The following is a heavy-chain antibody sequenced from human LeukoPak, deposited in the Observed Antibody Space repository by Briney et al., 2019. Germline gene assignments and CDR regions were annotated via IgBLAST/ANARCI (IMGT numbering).Heavy chain of an antibody. V-gene: IGHV3-21*01. J-gene: IGHJ1*01. Sequence: GGSLRLSCAASGFTFSSYSMNWVRQAPGKGLEWVSSISSSSSYIYYAGSVKGRFTISRDNAKNSLYLQMNSLRAEDTAVYYCASYEPNYGDYAAGYFQHWGQGTLVTVSS. D-gene: IGHD4-17*01. CDR3: ASYEPNYGDYAAGYFQH. CDR1: GFTFSSYS. CDR2: ISSSSSYI.